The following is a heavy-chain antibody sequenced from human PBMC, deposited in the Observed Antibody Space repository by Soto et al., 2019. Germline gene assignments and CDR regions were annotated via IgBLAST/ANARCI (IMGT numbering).Heavy chain of an antibody. Sequence: ASVKVSCKASGYTFTGYYMHWVRLAPGQRLEWMGWINAGNGNTKYSQKFQGRVTITRDTSASTAYMELSSLRSEDTAVYYFSRVTAAAGQFLGNYGMEVWGQGTTVTVSS. CDR2: INAGNGNT. J-gene: IGHJ6*02. CDR1: GYTFTGYY. D-gene: IGHD6-13*01. V-gene: IGHV1-3*01. CDR3: SRVTAAAGQFLGNYGMEV.